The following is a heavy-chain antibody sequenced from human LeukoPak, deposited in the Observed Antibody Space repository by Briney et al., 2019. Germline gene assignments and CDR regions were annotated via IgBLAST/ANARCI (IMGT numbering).Heavy chain of an antibody. CDR2: MNPNSGNT. Sequence: ASVKVSCKAFGYTFSDYYMHWVRQATGQGLEWMGWMNPNSGNTGYAQKFQGRVTMTRNTSISTAYMELSSLRSEDTAVYYCARHCTNGVCLYWRGLYYYYGMDVWGQGTTVTVSS. CDR1: GYTFSDYY. D-gene: IGHD2-8*01. CDR3: ARHCTNGVCLYWRGLYYYYGMDV. V-gene: IGHV1-8*02. J-gene: IGHJ6*02.